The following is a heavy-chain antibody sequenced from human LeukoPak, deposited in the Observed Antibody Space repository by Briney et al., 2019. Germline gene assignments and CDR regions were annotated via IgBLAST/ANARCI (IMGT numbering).Heavy chain of an antibody. CDR1: GYSFTSYW. CDR2: IYPGDFDT. V-gene: IGHV5-51*01. J-gene: IGHJ4*02. D-gene: IGHD3-22*01. Sequence: PGESLKISCKGSGYSFTSYWIGWVRQMPGKGLEWMGIIYPGDFDTRYSPSFQGQVTISADKSISTAYLQWSSLKASDTAMYYCARQASYYDSSGYYQYYFDYWGQGTLVTVSS. CDR3: ARQASYYDSSGYYQYYFDY.